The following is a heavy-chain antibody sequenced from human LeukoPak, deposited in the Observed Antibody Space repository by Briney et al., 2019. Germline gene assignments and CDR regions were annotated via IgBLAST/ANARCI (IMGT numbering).Heavy chain of an antibody. D-gene: IGHD5-12*01. V-gene: IGHV3-9*03. J-gene: IGHJ4*02. CDR1: GFTFDDYG. Sequence: GRSLRLSCAASGFTFDDYGMHWVRQAPGKGLEWVSGITWNSGTIGYADSVKGRFTISRDNAKNSLHLQMNSLRAEDMALYYCLKDSGYDWGTHPFDYWGQGTLVTVSS. CDR2: ITWNSGTI. CDR3: LKDSGYDWGTHPFDY.